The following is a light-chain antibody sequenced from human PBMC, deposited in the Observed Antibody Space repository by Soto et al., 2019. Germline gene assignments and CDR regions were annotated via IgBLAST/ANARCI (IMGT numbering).Light chain of an antibody. CDR2: DAS. CDR3: QQYNDYPYT. CDR1: QTADKW. Sequence: DIQVTQYPSTLSASVGDRVIIACRASQTADKWVAWYQQKPGKAPHVLIYDASRLESGVPSSFSGSGSGTLFTLTISNLQPDDFATYYCQQYNDYPYTFGQGTKVEI. J-gene: IGKJ2*01. V-gene: IGKV1-5*01.